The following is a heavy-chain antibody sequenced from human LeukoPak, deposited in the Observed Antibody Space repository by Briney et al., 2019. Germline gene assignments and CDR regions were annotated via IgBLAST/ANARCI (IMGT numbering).Heavy chain of an antibody. CDR3: ARLTVTTKGYYGMDV. J-gene: IGHJ6*02. V-gene: IGHV3-21*01. Sequence: GGSLRLSCAASGFTFSSYSMNWVRQAPGKGLEWVSSISSSSSYIYYADSVKGLFTISRDNAKNSLYLQKNSLRAEDTAVYYCARLTVTTKGYYGMDVWGQGTTVTVSS. CDR1: GFTFSSYS. D-gene: IGHD4-17*01. CDR2: ISSSSSYI.